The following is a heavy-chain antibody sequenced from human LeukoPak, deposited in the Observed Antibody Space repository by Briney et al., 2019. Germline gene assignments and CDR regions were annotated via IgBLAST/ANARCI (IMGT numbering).Heavy chain of an antibody. CDR2: ISGSGGST. J-gene: IGHJ4*02. CDR1: GFTFSSYG. D-gene: IGHD3-10*01. CDR3: TRGGVDY. Sequence: QSGGSLRLSCAASGFTFSSYGMSWVRQAPGKGLEWVSAISGSGGSTYYADSVKGRFTISRDNAKNTLYLQMNSLRAEDTAMYYCTRGGVDYWGQGTLVTVSS. V-gene: IGHV3-23*01.